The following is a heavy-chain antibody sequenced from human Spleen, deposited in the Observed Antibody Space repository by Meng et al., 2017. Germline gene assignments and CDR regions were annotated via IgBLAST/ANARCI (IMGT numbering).Heavy chain of an antibody. V-gene: IGHV4-39*01. CDR3: VRSSAWVRTGFDP. CDR2: IGHSGFT. Sequence: QPHLQASGPGLVRPLEALSLPCSVSGGSISTSGYYWGWIRQPPGKGLEWIGSIGHSGFTYYTPSLKSRVTVSIDTSRNQFSLWLTSVTAADTAVYYCVRSSAWVRTGFDPWGQGTLVTVSS. J-gene: IGHJ5*02. D-gene: IGHD6-19*01. CDR1: GGSISTSGYY.